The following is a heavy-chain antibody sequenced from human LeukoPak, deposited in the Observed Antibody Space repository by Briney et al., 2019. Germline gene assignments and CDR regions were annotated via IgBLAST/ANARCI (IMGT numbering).Heavy chain of an antibody. CDR2: IYTSGST. CDR3: AVSIAAAGTFAGDYYYYYGMDV. CDR1: GGSISSYY. Sequence: SETLSLTCTVSGGSISSYYWSWIRQPAGKGLEWIGRIYTSGSTNYNPSLKSRVTISVDTSKNQFSLKLSSVTAADTAVYYCAVSIAAAGTFAGDYYYYYGMDVWGQGTTVTVSS. V-gene: IGHV4-4*07. D-gene: IGHD6-13*01. J-gene: IGHJ6*02.